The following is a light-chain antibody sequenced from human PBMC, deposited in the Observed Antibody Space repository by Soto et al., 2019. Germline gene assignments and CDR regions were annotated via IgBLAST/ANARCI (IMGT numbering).Light chain of an antibody. CDR3: SSYAGSSTPYV. CDR1: SSDVGAYGY. Sequence: QSALTQPASVSGSPGQSIAISCTGTSSDVGAYGYVSWYQQHPDKAPKLMIYDVSNRPSGVSNRFSGSKSGNTASLTVSGLQAEDEADYYCSSYAGSSTPYVFGTGTKVTV. CDR2: DVS. J-gene: IGLJ1*01. V-gene: IGLV2-14*01.